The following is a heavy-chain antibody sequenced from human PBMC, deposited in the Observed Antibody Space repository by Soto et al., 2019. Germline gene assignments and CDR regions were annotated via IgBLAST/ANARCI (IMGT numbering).Heavy chain of an antibody. V-gene: IGHV3-23*01. CDR3: AKSTVVTHIHFDY. D-gene: IGHD2-15*01. Sequence: GGSLRLSCAASGFTFSSYAMSWVRQAPGKGLEWVSAISGIGGSTYYADSVKGRFTISRDNSKNTLYLQMNSLRAEDTAVYYCAKSTVVTHIHFDYWGQGTLVTVSS. CDR2: ISGIGGST. J-gene: IGHJ4*02. CDR1: GFTFSSYA.